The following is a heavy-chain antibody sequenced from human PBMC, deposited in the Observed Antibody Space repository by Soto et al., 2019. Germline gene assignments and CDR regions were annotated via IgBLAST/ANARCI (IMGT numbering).Heavy chain of an antibody. Sequence: EVQLVESGGGLVKPGGSLRLSCAASGFTFSSYNMNWVRQAPGKGLEWVSSISSSSRYMYYADSVNGRLTISSYNARNSLYLHLNSLSAEDTADYYCVRRYCSRSSCYADDAFDIWGQGTVVLVAS. D-gene: IGHD2-2*01. CDR2: ISSSSRYM. CDR1: GFTFSSYN. CDR3: VRRYCSRSSCYADDAFDI. V-gene: IGHV3-21*01. J-gene: IGHJ3*02.